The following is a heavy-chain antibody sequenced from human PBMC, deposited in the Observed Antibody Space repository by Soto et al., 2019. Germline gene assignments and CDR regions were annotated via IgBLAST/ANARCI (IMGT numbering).Heavy chain of an antibody. V-gene: IGHV4-4*02. CDR2: IYHSGST. CDR1: GASTSSSNC. D-gene: IGHD6-13*01. Sequence: QVQLQESGPGLLKPSGTLSPTSTFSGASTSSSNCWGWSRQPPGKGLGGIGEIYHSGSTNYNPSLQSRVTISVDKSENQFSLKMRSVTAADTAVYYCARSPSSSWYGGGAFDIWGQGTMVTVSS. CDR3: ARSPSSSWYGGGAFDI. J-gene: IGHJ3*02.